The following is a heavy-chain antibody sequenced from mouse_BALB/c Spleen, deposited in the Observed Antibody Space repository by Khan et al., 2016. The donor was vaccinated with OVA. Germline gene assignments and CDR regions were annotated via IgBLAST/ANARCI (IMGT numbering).Heavy chain of an antibody. CDR2: INTYTGEP. CDR1: GFTFTNYG. CDR3: ARMKPYWYFDV. Sequence: QIQLVQSGPELKKPGETVKISCKASGFTFTNYGMNWVKQAPGKGLKWMGWINTYTGEPTYAGDFKGRFAFSLETSASTAYLQINNLKNEDTATYFCARMKPYWYFDVWGAGTTVTVSS. V-gene: IGHV9-3-1*01. J-gene: IGHJ1*01.